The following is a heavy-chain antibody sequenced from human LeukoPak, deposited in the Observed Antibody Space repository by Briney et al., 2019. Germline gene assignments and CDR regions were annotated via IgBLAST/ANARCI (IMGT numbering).Heavy chain of an antibody. CDR3: AKPKVGAKYYYGMDV. V-gene: IGHV3-23*01. CDR1: GFTFSSYA. J-gene: IGHJ6*02. Sequence: GGSLRLSCAASGFTFSSYAMNWVREAPGKGLEWVSAISGSGGSTYYADSVKGRFTISRDNSKNTVYLQMNSLRAEDMAVYYCAKPKVGAKYYYGMDVWGQGTTVTVSS. D-gene: IGHD1-26*01. CDR2: ISGSGGST.